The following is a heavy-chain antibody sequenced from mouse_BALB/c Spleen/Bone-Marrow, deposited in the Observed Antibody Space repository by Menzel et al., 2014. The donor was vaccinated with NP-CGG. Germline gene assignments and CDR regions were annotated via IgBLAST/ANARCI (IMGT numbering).Heavy chain of an antibody. CDR2: INPYNGGT. D-gene: IGHD1-1*01. CDR1: GYSFTGYT. CDR3: ARWDYYGYAMDY. V-gene: IGHV1-18*01. J-gene: IGHJ4*01. Sequence: EVQLQQSGPELVKPGASMKISCKASGYSFTGYTMDWVKQSHGKYLEWIGLINPYNGGTSYNQKFKGKATLTVDKSSSTAYMELLSLTSEDSAVYYCARWDYYGYAMDYWGQGTSVTVAS.